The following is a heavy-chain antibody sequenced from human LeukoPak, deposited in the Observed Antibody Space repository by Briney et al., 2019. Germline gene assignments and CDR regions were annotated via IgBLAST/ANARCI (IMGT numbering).Heavy chain of an antibody. Sequence: SETLSLTCAVSGSSIITNHYWAWIRQPPGKGLQWIGNIYHSGITYYSPSLMSRVTMSVDTSKNQFSLKLSSVTAADTAVYYCARGGQWLPFDYWGQGTLVTVSS. CDR1: GSSIITNHY. CDR3: ARGGQWLPFDY. CDR2: IYHSGIT. J-gene: IGHJ4*02. D-gene: IGHD6-19*01. V-gene: IGHV4-38-2*01.